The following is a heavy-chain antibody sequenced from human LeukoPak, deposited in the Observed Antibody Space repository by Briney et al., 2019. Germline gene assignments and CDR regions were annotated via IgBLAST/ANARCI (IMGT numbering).Heavy chain of an antibody. CDR2: IKQDGSEK. J-gene: IGHJ4*02. D-gene: IGHD6-19*01. V-gene: IGHV3-7*01. Sequence: PGGSLRLSCAASGFTFSSYWMSWVRQAPGKGLEWVANIKQDGSEKYYVDSVKGRFTNSRDNVENSMFLQMNSLRAEDTAVYYCVRDGRSGWHFDYWGQGALVTVSS. CDR1: GFTFSSYW. CDR3: VRDGRSGWHFDY.